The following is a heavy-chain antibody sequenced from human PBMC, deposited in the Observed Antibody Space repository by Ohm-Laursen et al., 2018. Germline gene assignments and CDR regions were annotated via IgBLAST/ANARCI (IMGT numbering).Heavy chain of an antibody. D-gene: IGHD2-2*02. CDR2: INHSGST. CDR3: ARGPIVVVPAAIRGIDY. Sequence: GTLSLTCNVSGVSISSYYWSWIRQPPGKGLEWIGEINHSGSTNYNPSLKSRVTISVDTSKNQFSLKLSSVTAADTAVYYCARGPIVVVPAAIRGIDYWGQGTLVTVSS. J-gene: IGHJ4*02. CDR1: GVSISSYY. V-gene: IGHV4-34*01.